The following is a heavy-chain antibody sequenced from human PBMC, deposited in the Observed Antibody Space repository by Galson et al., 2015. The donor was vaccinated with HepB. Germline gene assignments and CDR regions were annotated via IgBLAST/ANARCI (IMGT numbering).Heavy chain of an antibody. Sequence: SLRLSCAASGFTFSSYGMHWVRQAPGKGLEWVAFIRYDGSNKYYADSVKGRFTISRDNSKNTLYLQMNSLRAEDTAVYYCARALHAYCSGGSCYPWAFDIWGQGTMVTVSS. J-gene: IGHJ3*02. D-gene: IGHD2-15*01. CDR1: GFTFSSYG. CDR3: ARALHAYCSGGSCYPWAFDI. CDR2: IRYDGSNK. V-gene: IGHV3-30*02.